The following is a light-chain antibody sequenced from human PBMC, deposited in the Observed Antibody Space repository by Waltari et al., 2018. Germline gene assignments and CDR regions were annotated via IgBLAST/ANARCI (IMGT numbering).Light chain of an antibody. CDR1: QNINNW. J-gene: IGKJ1*01. CDR2: EAS. V-gene: IGKV1-5*01. CDR3: QQYKTFSRT. Sequence: DIQMTQSPSTLSASVVDRVTITCRASQNINNWLAWYQQTPGRAPKLLIYEASSLESGVPSRFRGSGSGTLFTLTITSLQPDDVALYYCQQYKTFSRTFGQGTQVEIK.